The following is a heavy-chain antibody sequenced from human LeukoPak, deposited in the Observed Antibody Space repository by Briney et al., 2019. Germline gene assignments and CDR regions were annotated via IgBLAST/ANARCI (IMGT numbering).Heavy chain of an antibody. D-gene: IGHD3-3*01. J-gene: IGHJ4*02. CDR3: AKKGIFGVVIIPVYYFDY. CDR1: GFTFSSYA. CDR2: ISGSGGST. V-gene: IGHV3-23*01. Sequence: GGSLRLSCAASGFTFSSYAMSWVRQAPGKGLEWVSAISGSGGSTYYADSVKGRFTISRDNSKNTLYLQMNSLRAEDTAVYYCAKKGIFGVVIIPVYYFDYWGQGTLVTASS.